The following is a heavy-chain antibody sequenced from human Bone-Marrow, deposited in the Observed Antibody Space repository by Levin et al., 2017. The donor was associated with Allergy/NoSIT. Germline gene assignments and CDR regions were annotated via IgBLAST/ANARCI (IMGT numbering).Heavy chain of an antibody. Sequence: GGSLRLSCSASGFTFSSYAMHWVRQAPGKGLEYVSSISSNGGSTYYADSVKGRFTISRDNSKNTLYLQMSSLRAEDTAVYYCVATYYYYMDVWGKGTTVTVSS. CDR3: VATYYYYMDV. CDR1: GFTFSSYA. V-gene: IGHV3-64D*06. CDR2: ISSNGGST. J-gene: IGHJ6*03.